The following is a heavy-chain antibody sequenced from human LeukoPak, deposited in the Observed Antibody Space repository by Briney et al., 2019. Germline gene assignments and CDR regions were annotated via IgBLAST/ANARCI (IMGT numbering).Heavy chain of an antibody. CDR3: ARINCSGGTCYDYFDG. J-gene: IGHJ4*02. CDR2: VSAGGTNT. CDR1: PVTFGTSA. V-gene: IGHV3-23*01. Sequence: LTGGSLRLSCVGSPVTFGTSAMSWVRQAPGKGLEWVSAVSAGGTNTYYADSVEGRFTISRDNSKDTLYLHMDSLRVEDTAQYFCARINCSGGTCYDYFDGWGQGTLVTVSS. D-gene: IGHD2-15*01.